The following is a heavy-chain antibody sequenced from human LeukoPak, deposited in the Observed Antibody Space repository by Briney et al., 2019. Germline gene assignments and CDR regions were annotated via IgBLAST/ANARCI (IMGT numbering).Heavy chain of an antibody. J-gene: IGHJ5*02. CDR1: GFRFSDYY. Sequence: GGSLRLSCAATGFRFSDYYMSWIRQAPGKGLEWVAYISSTGNSIFYADSVKGRFTISRDHAKNSLSLQLNSLRAKDTAVYYCAKGGIRYGYWFDHWGQGTLVTVSS. V-gene: IGHV3-11*01. CDR2: ISSTGNSI. D-gene: IGHD3-10*01. CDR3: AKGGIRYGYWFDH.